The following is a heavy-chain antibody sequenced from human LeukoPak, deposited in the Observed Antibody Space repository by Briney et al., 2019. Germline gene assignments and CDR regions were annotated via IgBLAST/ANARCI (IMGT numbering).Heavy chain of an antibody. Sequence: PGGSLRLSCAASGFTFSSYAMHWVRQAPGKGLEWVAVISYDGSNKYYADSVQGRFTISRDTSKNTLYLLMNSLRGEDTAVYYCARDQIRYSNSPEALDLWGQGTLVSVSS. CDR2: ISYDGSNK. D-gene: IGHD5-18*01. CDR1: GFTFSSYA. V-gene: IGHV3-30-3*01. J-gene: IGHJ3*01. CDR3: ARDQIRYSNSPEALDL.